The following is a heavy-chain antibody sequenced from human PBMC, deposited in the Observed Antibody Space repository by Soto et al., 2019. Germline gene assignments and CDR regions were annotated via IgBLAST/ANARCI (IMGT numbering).Heavy chain of an antibody. V-gene: IGHV1-3*01. CDR3: ARGYGSGTDY. CDR2: INAGNGNT. Sequence: QVQLVQSGAEVKKPGASVKVSCKASGYTFTSYAMHWVRQAPGQRLEWMGWINAGNGNTKYSQKFQGRVTITRDTSASTAYMELSSLRSEDTAVYYSARGYGSGTDYWGQGTLVTVSS. D-gene: IGHD3-10*01. J-gene: IGHJ4*02. CDR1: GYTFTSYA.